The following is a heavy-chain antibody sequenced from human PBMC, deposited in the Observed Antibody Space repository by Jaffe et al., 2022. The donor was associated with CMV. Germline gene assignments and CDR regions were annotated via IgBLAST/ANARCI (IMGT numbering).Heavy chain of an antibody. J-gene: IGHJ4*02. D-gene: IGHD4-17*01. CDR3: ARGSRYGGNSGPGYAYFDY. V-gene: IGHV4-34*01. Sequence: QVQLQQWGAGLLKPSETLSLTCAVYGGSFSGYYWSWIRQPPGKGLEWIGEINHSGSTNYNPSLKSRVTISVDTSKNQFSLKLSSVTAADTAVYYCARGSRYGGNSGPGYAYFDYWGQGTLVTVSS. CDR1: GGSFSGYY. CDR2: INHSGST.